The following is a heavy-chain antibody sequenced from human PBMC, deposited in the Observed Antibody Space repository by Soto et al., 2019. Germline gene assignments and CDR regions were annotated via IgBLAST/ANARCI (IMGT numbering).Heavy chain of an antibody. D-gene: IGHD1-26*01. CDR2: IYYSGST. Sequence: QLLESGPGLVKPSETLSLTCTVSGGSISSSSYYWGWIRQPPGKGLEWIGSIYYSGSTYYNPSLKSRVTISVDTSKNQFSLKLSSVTAADTAVYYCARREVGAPESFDYWGQGTLVTVSS. V-gene: IGHV4-39*01. CDR1: GGSISSSSYY. CDR3: ARREVGAPESFDY. J-gene: IGHJ4*02.